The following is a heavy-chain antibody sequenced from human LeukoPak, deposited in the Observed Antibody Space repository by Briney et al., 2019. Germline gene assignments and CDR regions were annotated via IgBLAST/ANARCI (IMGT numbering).Heavy chain of an antibody. Sequence: PSETLSLTCAVSGYSINSGYWWGWIRQPPGKGLEWIGSIFHSGSTNYNPSLKSRVTISVDTSKNHFSLKLSSVTAADTAVYYCVRHFTVPTDYFDYWGQGALVTVSS. V-gene: IGHV4-38-2*01. CDR3: VRHFTVPTDYFDY. J-gene: IGHJ4*02. CDR1: GYSINSGYW. CDR2: IFHSGST. D-gene: IGHD4-17*01.